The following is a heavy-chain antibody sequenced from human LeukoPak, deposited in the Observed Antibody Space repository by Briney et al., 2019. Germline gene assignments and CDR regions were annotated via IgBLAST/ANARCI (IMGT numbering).Heavy chain of an antibody. V-gene: IGHV3-33*01. CDR1: GFTFSSYG. CDR2: IWYDGSNK. CDR3: ARGVNRAAAGTTFDY. Sequence: GRSLRLSCAASGFTFSSYGMHWVRQAPGKGLDWVAVIWYDGSNKYYADSVKGRFTISRDNSKNTLYLQMNSLRAEDTAVYYCARGVNRAAAGTTFDYWGQGTLVTVSS. D-gene: IGHD6-13*01. J-gene: IGHJ4*02.